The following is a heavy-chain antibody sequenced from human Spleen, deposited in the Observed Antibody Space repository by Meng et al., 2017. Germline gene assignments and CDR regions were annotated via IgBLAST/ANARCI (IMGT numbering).Heavy chain of an antibody. D-gene: IGHD2-15*01. J-gene: IGHJ4*02. CDR2: IDPSGGST. Sequence: QVQLVQSGAEVRKPGASVKVSCKASGYTFTHHGIGWVRHAPGQGLEWMGIIDPSGGSTTYAQKFQGRVTMTRDTSTSTVYMELSSLRSEDTAVCYCARDQGVVGVRFDYWGQGTLVTVSS. V-gene: IGHV1-46*01. CDR3: ARDQGVVGVRFDY. CDR1: GYTFTHHG.